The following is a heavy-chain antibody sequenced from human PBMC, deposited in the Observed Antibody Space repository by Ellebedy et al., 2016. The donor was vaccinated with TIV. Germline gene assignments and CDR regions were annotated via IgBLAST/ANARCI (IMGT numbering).Heavy chain of an antibody. CDR2: IYHTGGT. CDR1: GGSMSPYY. Sequence: SETLSLXCSVSGGSMSPYYWNWIRQPPGMGLEWVGCIYHTGGTNYNPSLESRITISLDTSKNQFSLRLTSVTAADTAVYYCAREQWQGTWGQGTLVTVSS. V-gene: IGHV4-59*01. J-gene: IGHJ4*02. D-gene: IGHD6-19*01. CDR3: AREQWQGT.